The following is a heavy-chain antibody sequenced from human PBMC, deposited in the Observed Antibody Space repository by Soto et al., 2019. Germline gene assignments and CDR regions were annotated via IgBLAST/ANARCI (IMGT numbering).Heavy chain of an antibody. J-gene: IGHJ3*02. CDR1: GGSFSGYY. Sequence: SETLSLTYAVYGGSFSGYYWSWIRQPPGKGLEWIGEINHSGSTNYNPSLKSRVTISVDTSKNQFSLKLSSVTAADTAVYYCARAPRRISYAFDIWGQGTQVTVSS. CDR3: ARAPRRISYAFDI. V-gene: IGHV4-34*01. CDR2: INHSGST. D-gene: IGHD3-3*02.